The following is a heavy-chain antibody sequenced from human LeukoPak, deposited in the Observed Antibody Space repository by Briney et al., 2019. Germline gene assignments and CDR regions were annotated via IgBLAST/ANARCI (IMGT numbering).Heavy chain of an antibody. CDR1: GGSFTGYY. CDR2: INHSGSS. D-gene: IGHD1-26*01. Sequence: SETLSLTCAVHGGSFTGYYWNSIRQPPGKGLEWIGEINHSGSSNYNPSLKSRDTISVDTSKNQFSLKPSSVTAADTAVYYCASGVSYSTIDYWGQGTLVTVSS. J-gene: IGHJ4*02. V-gene: IGHV4-34*01. CDR3: ASGVSYSTIDY.